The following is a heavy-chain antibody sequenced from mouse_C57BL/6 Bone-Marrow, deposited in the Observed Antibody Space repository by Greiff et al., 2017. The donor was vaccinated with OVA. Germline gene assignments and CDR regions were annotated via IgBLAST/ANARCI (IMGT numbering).Heavy chain of an antibody. CDR3: ARRRFTTVAYFDY. CDR2: IDPSDSYT. Sequence: QVQLQQSGAELVMPGASVKLSCKASGYTFTSYWMHWVKQRPGQGLEWIGEIDPSDSYTTYNQKFKGKSTLTVDKSSSTAYMQLSSLTSEDSAVYYCARRRFTTVAYFDYWGQGTTLTVSS. CDR1: GYTFTSYW. V-gene: IGHV1-69*01. J-gene: IGHJ2*01. D-gene: IGHD1-1*01.